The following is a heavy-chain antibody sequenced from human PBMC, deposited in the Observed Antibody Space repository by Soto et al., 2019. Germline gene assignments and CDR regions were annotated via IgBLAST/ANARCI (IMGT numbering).Heavy chain of an antibody. Sequence: PVGSLRLSCTASGFTFGDYAMSWVRQAPGKGLEWVGFIRSKAYGGTTEYAASVKGRFTISRDDSKSIAYLQMNSLKTEDTAVYYCTRELELPDYYYGMDVWGQGTTVTVSS. J-gene: IGHJ6*02. D-gene: IGHD1-7*01. CDR3: TRELELPDYYYGMDV. V-gene: IGHV3-49*04. CDR1: GFTFGDYA. CDR2: IRSKAYGGTT.